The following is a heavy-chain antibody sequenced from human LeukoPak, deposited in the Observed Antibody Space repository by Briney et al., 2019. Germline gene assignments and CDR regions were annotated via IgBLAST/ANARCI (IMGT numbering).Heavy chain of an antibody. J-gene: IGHJ4*02. D-gene: IGHD3-22*01. CDR1: GGSFSGYY. V-gene: IGHV4-34*01. Sequence: SETLSLTCAVYGGSFSGYYWSWIRQPPGKGLEGIGEINHSGSTNYNPSLKSRGTISVDTSKNQFSLTLSSVTAADTAVYYCARGDSSGYYFPHFDYWGQGTLVTVSS. CDR2: INHSGST. CDR3: ARGDSSGYYFPHFDY.